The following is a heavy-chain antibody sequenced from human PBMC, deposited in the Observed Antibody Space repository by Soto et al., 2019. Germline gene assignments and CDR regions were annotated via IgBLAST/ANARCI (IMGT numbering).Heavy chain of an antibody. CDR3: TTEQVEYYYDSSGYYRHRAEYFQH. CDR2: IKSKTDGGTT. J-gene: IGHJ1*01. Sequence: PGGSLRLSCAASGFTFSNAWMNWVRQAPGKGLEWVGRIKSKTDGGTTDYAAPAKGRFTISRDDSKNTLYLQMNSLKTEDTAVYYCTTEQVEYYYDSSGYYRHRAEYFQHWGQGTLVTVSS. CDR1: GFTFSNAW. V-gene: IGHV3-15*07. D-gene: IGHD3-22*01.